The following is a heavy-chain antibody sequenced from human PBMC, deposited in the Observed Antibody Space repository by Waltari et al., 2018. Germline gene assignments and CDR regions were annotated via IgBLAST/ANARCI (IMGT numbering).Heavy chain of an antibody. CDR2: IYYSGST. Sequence: QVQLQESGPGLVKPSETLSLTCTVSGGSVSSGSYSWSWLRQPPGKGLEWMGYIYYSGSTNSHPSLKSRVTISVDTSKNQFSLKLSSVTAADTAVYYCARGGYSGYDYPYYYYMDVWGKGTTVTVSS. CDR1: GGSVSSGSYS. CDR3: ARGGYSGYDYPYYYYMDV. J-gene: IGHJ6*03. V-gene: IGHV4-61*01. D-gene: IGHD5-12*01.